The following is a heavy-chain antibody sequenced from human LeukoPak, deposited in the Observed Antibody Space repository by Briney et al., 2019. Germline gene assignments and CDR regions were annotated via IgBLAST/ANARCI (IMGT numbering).Heavy chain of an antibody. V-gene: IGHV4-34*01. J-gene: IGHJ4*02. D-gene: IGHD5-18*01. CDR2: INHSGST. Sequence: SETLSLTCAVYGGSFSGYYWSWIRQPPGKGLEWIGEINHSGSTNYNPSLKSRVTISVDTSKNQFSLKLSSVTAADTAAYYCASGPVDTAIRVVDYWGQGTLVTVSS. CDR3: ASGPVDTAIRVVDY. CDR1: GGSFSGYY.